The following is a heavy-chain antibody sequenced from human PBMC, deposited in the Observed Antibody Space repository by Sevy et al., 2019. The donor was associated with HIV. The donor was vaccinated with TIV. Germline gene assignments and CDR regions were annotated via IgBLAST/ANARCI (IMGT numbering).Heavy chain of an antibody. Sequence: GGFLRLSCAASGFTFSYSGMHWVRQAPGQGLEWVTFIQYDGNNKYYADSVKGRFTISRDNSKNTLYLQMNSLRSDDTAVYYCAKNTAAVGTGGFDYWGQGTLVTVSS. CDR2: IQYDGNNK. D-gene: IGHD6-13*01. CDR3: AKNTAAVGTGGFDY. V-gene: IGHV3-30*02. CDR1: GFTFSYSG. J-gene: IGHJ4*02.